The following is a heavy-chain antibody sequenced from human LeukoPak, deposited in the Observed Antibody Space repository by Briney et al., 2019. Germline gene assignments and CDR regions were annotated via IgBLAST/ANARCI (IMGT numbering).Heavy chain of an antibody. V-gene: IGHV3-49*04. CDR3: TRGFDTAMAYYFYYMDV. J-gene: IGHJ6*03. D-gene: IGHD5-18*01. Sequence: PGRSLRLSCTASGFTFGDYAMSWVRQAPGKGLEWVGFIRSKAYGGTTEYAASVKGRFTISRDDSKSIAYLQMNSLKTEDTAVYYCTRGFDTAMAYYFYYMDVWGRGTTVTVSS. CDR2: IRSKAYGGTT. CDR1: GFTFGDYA.